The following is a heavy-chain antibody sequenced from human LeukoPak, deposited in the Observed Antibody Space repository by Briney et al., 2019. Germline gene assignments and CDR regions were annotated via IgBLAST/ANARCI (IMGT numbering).Heavy chain of an antibody. CDR3: ARDLRTRDSFDY. V-gene: IGHV1-46*01. CDR1: GYTFTIYY. CDR2: INPSGGST. D-gene: IGHD1-14*01. Sequence: EASVTVSCKASGYTFTIYYMHWVRQAPGQGLEWMGIINPSGGSTSYAQKFQGRVTMTRDTSTSTVYMELSSLRSEDTAVYYCARDLRTRDSFDYWGQGTLVTVSS. J-gene: IGHJ4*02.